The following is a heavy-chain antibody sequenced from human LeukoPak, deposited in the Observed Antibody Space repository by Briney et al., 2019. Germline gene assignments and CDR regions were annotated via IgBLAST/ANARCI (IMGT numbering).Heavy chain of an antibody. CDR3: AREEDSSWSNSRYIDY. CDR2: ISSSSSYI. CDR1: GFTFSSYS. Sequence: GGSLRLSCAASGFTFSSYSMNWVRQAPGKGLEWVSSISSSSSYIYYADSVEGRFTISRDNAKNSLYLQMNSLRAEDTAVYYCAREEDSSWSNSRYIDYWGQGTLVTVSS. J-gene: IGHJ4*02. V-gene: IGHV3-21*01. D-gene: IGHD6-13*01.